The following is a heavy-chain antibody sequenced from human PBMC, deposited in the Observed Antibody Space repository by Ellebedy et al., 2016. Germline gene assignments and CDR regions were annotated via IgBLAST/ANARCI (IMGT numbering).Heavy chain of an antibody. J-gene: IGHJ4*02. D-gene: IGHD5-18*01. CDR1: GGTFSSYA. V-gene: IGHV1-69*04. CDR3: ARSQWIQLWIDY. CDR2: IIPILGIA. Sequence: SVKVSCXASGGTFSSYAISWVRQAPGQGLEWMGRIIPILGIANYAQKFQGRVTITADKSTSTAYMELSSLRSEDTAVYYCARSQWIQLWIDYWGQGTLVTVSS.